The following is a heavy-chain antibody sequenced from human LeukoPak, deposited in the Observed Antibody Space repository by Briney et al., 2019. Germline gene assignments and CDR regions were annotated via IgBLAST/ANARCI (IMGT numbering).Heavy chain of an antibody. V-gene: IGHV4-34*01. CDR2: INHSGST. CDR3: ARHKYCSGGSCYSGPFDY. D-gene: IGHD2-15*01. Sequence: SETLSLTCAVYGGSFSGYYWSWIRQPPGKGLEWIGEINHSGSTNYNPSLKSRVTISVDTSKNQFSLKLSSVTAADTAVYYCARHKYCSGGSCYSGPFDYWGQGTLATVSS. J-gene: IGHJ4*02. CDR1: GGSFSGYY.